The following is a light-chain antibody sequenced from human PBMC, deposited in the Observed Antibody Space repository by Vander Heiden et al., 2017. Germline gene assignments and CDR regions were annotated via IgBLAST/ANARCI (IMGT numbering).Light chain of an antibody. CDR1: NIGSKS. Sequence: SYVLTQPPSVSVDPGKTARITCGGNNIGSKSVHWYQQKPGQAPVLVVYDGSDRPSGIPERFSGSNSGNTATLTISRVEAGDEADYYCQVWDSSSDHYVFGTGTKVTVL. V-gene: IGLV3-21*03. CDR3: QVWDSSSDHYV. CDR2: DGS. J-gene: IGLJ1*01.